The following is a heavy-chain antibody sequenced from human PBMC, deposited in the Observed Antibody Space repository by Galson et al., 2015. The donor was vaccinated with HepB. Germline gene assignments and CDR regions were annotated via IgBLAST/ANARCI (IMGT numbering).Heavy chain of an antibody. Sequence: SVKVSCKASGYTFTDYVVNWVRQAPGQGLEWMGWMNTNTGKPTYPPGFAGRFVFSLDTSVTTAYLQISSLETDDTAVYYCARSPLRFLDWLPYYDYYYMDVWGEGTTVTVS. D-gene: IGHD3-3*01. V-gene: IGHV7-4-1*02. CDR2: MNTNTGKP. CDR3: ARSPLRFLDWLPYYDYYYMDV. J-gene: IGHJ6*03. CDR1: GYTFTDYV.